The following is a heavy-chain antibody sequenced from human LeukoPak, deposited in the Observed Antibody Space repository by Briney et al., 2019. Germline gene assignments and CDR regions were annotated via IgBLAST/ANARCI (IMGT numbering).Heavy chain of an antibody. Sequence: GGSLRLSCAASGFTFSSYAMSWVRQAPGKGLEWVSGISNSGGSTNDADSVKGRFTISRDNSKKTLYLQMNSLRAEDTAVYYCAKGALIAAADLYYMDVWGKGTTVTVSS. CDR1: GFTFSSYA. J-gene: IGHJ6*03. CDR3: AKGALIAAADLYYMDV. D-gene: IGHD6-13*01. V-gene: IGHV3-23*01. CDR2: ISNSGGST.